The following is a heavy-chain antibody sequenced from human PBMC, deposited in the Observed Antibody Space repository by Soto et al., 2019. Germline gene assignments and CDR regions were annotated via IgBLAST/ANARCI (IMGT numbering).Heavy chain of an antibody. D-gene: IGHD3-3*01. CDR3: ARPMTSGYYPFYYNGMDV. J-gene: IGHJ6*02. CDR1: GYSFTSYW. Sequence: PGESLKISCKGSGYSFTSYWIGWVRQMPGKGLEWMGIIYPGDSDTRYSPSFEGQATISADKSINTAYLQWSSLKASDTAMYYCARPMTSGYYPFYYNGMDVWGRGTTVTVSS. CDR2: IYPGDSDT. V-gene: IGHV5-51*01.